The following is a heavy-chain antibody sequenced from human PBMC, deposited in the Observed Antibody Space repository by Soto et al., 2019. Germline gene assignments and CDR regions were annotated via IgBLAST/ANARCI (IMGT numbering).Heavy chain of an antibody. CDR3: ARESGGATATLDYYYFYRDV. CDR2: INPNSGVT. CDR1: GDRFTDYY. J-gene: IGHJ6*03. D-gene: IGHD5-12*01. Sequence: QVPLEQSGAEVQEPGASVTVSCRASGDRFTDYYMHWVRQAPGQGLEWMGWINPNSGVTKYAQKFQGWVTMTRDTSIRTVYMQLSRLRFDDTAIYYCARESGGATATLDYYYFYRDVWGTGTTVTVSS. V-gene: IGHV1-2*04.